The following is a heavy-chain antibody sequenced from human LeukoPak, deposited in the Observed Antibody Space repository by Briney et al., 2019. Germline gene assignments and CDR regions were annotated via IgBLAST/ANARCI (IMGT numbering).Heavy chain of an antibody. CDR1: GFTFSFYS. D-gene: IGHD3/OR15-3a*01. Sequence: TGGSLRLSCAASGFTFSFYSMNWVRQAPGKGLEWVSYISSSGSTRYYADSVKGRFTISRDNAKNSLCLQMNSLRAEDTAIYYCARDDLPWGYFDYWGQGTLVTVSS. J-gene: IGHJ4*02. CDR2: ISSSGSTR. V-gene: IGHV3-48*04. CDR3: ARDDLPWGYFDY.